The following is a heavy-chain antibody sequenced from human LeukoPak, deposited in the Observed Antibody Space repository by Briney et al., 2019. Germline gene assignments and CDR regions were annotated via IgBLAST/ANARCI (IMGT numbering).Heavy chain of an antibody. D-gene: IGHD1-26*01. J-gene: IGHJ6*02. CDR1: GYTFTGYY. CDR3: ARDFPPVGATTVFTYYYYGMDI. CDR2: ISPNSGDT. Sequence: ASVRVSCKASGYTFTGYYMYWVRQAPGQGLEWMGWISPNSGDTHYAQKFQGRVTLTRDTSISTVYMDLRSLTSDDTAVYYCARDFPPVGATTVFTYYYYGMDIWGQGTTVTVSS. V-gene: IGHV1-2*02.